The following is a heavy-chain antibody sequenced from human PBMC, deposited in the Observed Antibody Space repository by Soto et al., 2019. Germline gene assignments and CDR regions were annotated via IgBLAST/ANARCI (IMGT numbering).Heavy chain of an antibody. D-gene: IGHD1-1*01. Sequence: QVQLVQSGAEVRKPGASVRVSCKASGYSFTGHDVNWVRQASGQGLEWMGWMKPKGGCTGSAQKRQSRVTVTTDTTINTAYMDLSGVTSPDTVVDYCVIVAEPKSGYYDEMDVGGEGTTVTVSS. V-gene: IGHV1-8*01. CDR3: VIVAEPKSGYYDEMDV. J-gene: IGHJ6*04. CDR1: GYSFTGHD. CDR2: MKPKGGCT.